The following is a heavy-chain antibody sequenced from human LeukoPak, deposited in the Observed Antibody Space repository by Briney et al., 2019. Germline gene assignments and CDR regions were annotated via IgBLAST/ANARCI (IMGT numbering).Heavy chain of an antibody. Sequence: QPGGSLRLSCAASRFTFSSFSMKWVRQAPGKGLEGVSYISSSSSTIYYADSVKGRFTISRDNAKNSLYLQMNSLRAEDTAVYYCAREVSQNSNYVGSFDYWGQGTLVTVSS. CDR1: RFTFSSFS. V-gene: IGHV3-48*01. D-gene: IGHD4-11*01. CDR2: ISSSSSTI. J-gene: IGHJ4*02. CDR3: AREVSQNSNYVGSFDY.